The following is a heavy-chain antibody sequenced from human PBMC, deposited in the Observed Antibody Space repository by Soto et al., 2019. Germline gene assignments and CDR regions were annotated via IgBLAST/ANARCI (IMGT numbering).Heavy chain of an antibody. V-gene: IGHV3-30-3*01. D-gene: IGHD6-19*01. Sequence: QVQLVESGGGVVQPGRSLRLSCAASGFTFSSYAMHWVRQAPGKGLEWVAVISYDGSNKYYADSVKGRFTISRDNSKNTLYLQMNSLRADDTAVYYCAREMQWLVRGWFDPWGQGTLVTVSS. CDR3: AREMQWLVRGWFDP. J-gene: IGHJ5*02. CDR2: ISYDGSNK. CDR1: GFTFSSYA.